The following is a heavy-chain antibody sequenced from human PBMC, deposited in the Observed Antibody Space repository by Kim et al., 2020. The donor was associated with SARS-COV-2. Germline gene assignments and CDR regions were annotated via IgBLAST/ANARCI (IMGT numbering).Heavy chain of an antibody. D-gene: IGHD6-25*01. V-gene: IGHV3-30*18. CDR2: ILYDGSIE. Sequence: GGSLRLSCAASGITLSRYGMNWVRQAPGKGLEWVAFILYDGSIEYYADSVKGRFTISRDNSKNTLYLQMNSLRVEDTAGYYCAKGGMSVPADHDYWGQGTLVTVSS. CDR3: AKGGMSVPADHDY. J-gene: IGHJ4*02. CDR1: GITLSRYG.